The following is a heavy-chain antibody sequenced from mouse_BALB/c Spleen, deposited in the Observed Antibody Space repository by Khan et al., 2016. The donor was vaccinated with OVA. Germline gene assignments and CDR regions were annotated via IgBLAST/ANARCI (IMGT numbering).Heavy chain of an antibody. J-gene: IGHJ3*01. Sequence: ELVESGASVKLSCKTSGYTFTSYYMYWVKQRPGQGLEWIGEINPSNGGTNFNEKFKSKATLTVDKSSSTAYMQLSSLTSEDSAVYYCTRSGYGSFVYWGQGTLITVSA. CDR2: INPSNGGT. CDR3: TRSGYGSFVY. D-gene: IGHD2-2*01. CDR1: GYTFTSYY. V-gene: IGHV1S81*02.